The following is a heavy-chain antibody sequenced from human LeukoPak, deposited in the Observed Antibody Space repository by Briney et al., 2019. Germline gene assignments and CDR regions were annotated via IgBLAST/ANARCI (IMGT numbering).Heavy chain of an antibody. V-gene: IGHV3-30*18. CDR2: ISYDGSNK. Sequence: GGSLRLSCAASGFTFSSYGMHWVRQAPGKGLEWVAVISYDGSNKYYADSVKGRFTISRDNSKNTLYLQMNSLRAEDTAVYYCAKDRYLDWFPDYWGQGTLVTVSS. CDR3: AKDRYLDWFPDY. D-gene: IGHD3-9*01. CDR1: GFTFSSYG. J-gene: IGHJ4*02.